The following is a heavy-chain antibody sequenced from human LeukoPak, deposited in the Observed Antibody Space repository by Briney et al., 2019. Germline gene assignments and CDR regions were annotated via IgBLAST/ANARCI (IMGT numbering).Heavy chain of an antibody. CDR1: GFTFSSYS. D-gene: IGHD6-19*01. CDR2: ISSSSSYI. J-gene: IGHJ4*02. Sequence: GGSLRLSCAASGFTFSSYSMNWVRQAPGKGLEWVSSISSSSSYIYYADSVKGRFTISRDNAKNSLYLQMNSLRAEDTAVYYCARVVFSKEYSSGWCDYWGQGTLVTVSS. CDR3: ARVVFSKEYSSGWCDY. V-gene: IGHV3-21*01.